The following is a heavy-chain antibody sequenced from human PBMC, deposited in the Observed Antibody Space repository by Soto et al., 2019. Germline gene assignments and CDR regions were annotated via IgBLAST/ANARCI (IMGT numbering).Heavy chain of an antibody. CDR1: GGTFSSYA. V-gene: IGHV1-69*13. J-gene: IGHJ4*02. CDR2: IIPIFGTA. CDR3: ALSYYYDSSGYYFFDY. D-gene: IGHD3-22*01. Sequence: ASVKVSCKASGGTFSSYAISWVRQAPGQGLEWMGGIIPIFGTANYAQKFQGRVTITADESTSTAYMELSSLRSEDTAVYYCALSYYYDSSGYYFFDYWGQGTLVTVSS.